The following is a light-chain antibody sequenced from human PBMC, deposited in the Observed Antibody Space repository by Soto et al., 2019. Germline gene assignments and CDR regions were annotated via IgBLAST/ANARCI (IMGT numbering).Light chain of an antibody. CDR1: SSDVGGYNY. CDR2: DVS. CDR3: SSYTSSSTRVV. V-gene: IGLV2-14*03. Sequence: QSVLTQPASVSGSPGQSVTISCTGTSSDVGGYNYVSWYQQHPGKAPKVMIFDVSRRPSGVSNRFSGSKSGNTASLTISGLQVEDEADYYCSSYTSSSTRVVFGGGTKLTVL. J-gene: IGLJ2*01.